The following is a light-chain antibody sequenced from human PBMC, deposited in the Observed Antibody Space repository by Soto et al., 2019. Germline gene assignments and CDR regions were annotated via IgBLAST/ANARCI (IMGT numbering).Light chain of an antibody. J-gene: IGKJ2*01. Sequence: EIVLTQSPATLSLSPGERATLSCRASQSVSSYLAWYQKKPGQAPRLLIYDASNWATGIPARFSGSGSGTDFTLTISILEPEDFAVYYCKQRSNWPSYTFGQGTMLEIK. V-gene: IGKV3-11*01. CDR2: DAS. CDR3: KQRSNWPSYT. CDR1: QSVSSY.